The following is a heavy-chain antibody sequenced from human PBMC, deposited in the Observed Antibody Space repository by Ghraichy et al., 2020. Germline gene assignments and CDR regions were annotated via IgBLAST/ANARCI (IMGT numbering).Heavy chain of an antibody. CDR1: GFTFSSFA. D-gene: IGHD2-2*01. J-gene: IGHJ2*01. V-gene: IGHV3-23*01. Sequence: GESLNISCAASGFTFSSFAMTWVRQAPGKGLEWVSAISGTGGSTYYADSVKGRFTISRDSSKNTLYLQMNSLRAEDTAVYYCAKTPAFWYFDLWGRGTLVTVSS. CDR2: ISGTGGST. CDR3: AKTPAFWYFDL.